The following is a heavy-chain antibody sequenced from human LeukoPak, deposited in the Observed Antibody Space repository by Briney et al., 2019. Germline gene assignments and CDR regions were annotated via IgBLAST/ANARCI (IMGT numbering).Heavy chain of an antibody. J-gene: IGHJ4*02. D-gene: IGHD4-17*01. CDR2: IYYSGRT. CDR1: GGSISSSSYY. Sequence: PSETLSLTCTVSGGSISSSSYYWGWIRQPPGKGLGWIGSIYYSGRTYYNPSLKSRVTTSVDTSKNQFSLKLSSVTAADPAVYYCARRRDYGDYFDYWGQGTLVTVSS. CDR3: ARRRDYGDYFDY. V-gene: IGHV4-39*01.